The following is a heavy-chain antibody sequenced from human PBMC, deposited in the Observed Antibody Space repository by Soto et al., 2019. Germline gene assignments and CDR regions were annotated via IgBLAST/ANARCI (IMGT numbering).Heavy chain of an antibody. J-gene: IGHJ3*02. CDR1: GFTFSSYG. Sequence: GGSLRLSCAASGFTFSSYGMHWVRQAPGKGLEWVAVIWYDGSNKYYADSVKGRFTISRDTSKNTLYLQMNSPRAEDTAVYYCARDHPSNRAATAFDIWGQGTMVTVSS. CDR2: IWYDGSNK. CDR3: ARDHPSNRAATAFDI. V-gene: IGHV3-33*01. D-gene: IGHD6-13*01.